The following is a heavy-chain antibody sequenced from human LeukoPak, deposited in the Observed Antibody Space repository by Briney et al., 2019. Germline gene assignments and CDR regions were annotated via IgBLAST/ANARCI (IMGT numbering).Heavy chain of an antibody. Sequence: GGSLRLSCAASGFTFSDAWMSWVRQAPGEGLEWLGRIKSRTDGGPADYAAPVKGRFTISRDDSKNTLYLQMNNLKTEDTAVYYCTTDPRNSYYFDYWGQGTLVTVSS. V-gene: IGHV3-15*01. CDR3: TTDPRNSYYFDY. J-gene: IGHJ4*02. CDR1: GFTFSDAW. D-gene: IGHD4-23*01. CDR2: IKSRTDGGPA.